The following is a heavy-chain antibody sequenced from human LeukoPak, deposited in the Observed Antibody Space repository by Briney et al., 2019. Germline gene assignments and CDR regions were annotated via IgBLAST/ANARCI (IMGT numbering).Heavy chain of an antibody. CDR2: ISPGGGTT. V-gene: IGHV3-23*01. Sequence: PGGSLRLSCAASGFTFSSYAMSWVRQAPGKGLEWVASISPGGGTTYYADYVKGRFTISRDNSKNSLFVQMNSLRAEDTAVYFCAKAPYSSRSGVDYWGQGTLVTVSS. J-gene: IGHJ4*02. CDR1: GFTFSSYA. D-gene: IGHD6-13*01. CDR3: AKAPYSSRSGVDY.